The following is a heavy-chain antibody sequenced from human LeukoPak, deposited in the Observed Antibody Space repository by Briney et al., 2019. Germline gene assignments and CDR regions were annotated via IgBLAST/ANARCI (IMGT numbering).Heavy chain of an antibody. CDR2: IYSKTDGGTT. D-gene: IGHD6-19*01. CDR3: TTYSSGSFGS. Sequence: GGSLRLSCVASGFILSNAWMSWVRQAPGKGLEWVGRIYSKTDGGTTDYAAPVKGRFTISRDDSKNTLYLQMNSLQSEDTAVYYCTTYSSGSFGSWGQGTLVTVSS. J-gene: IGHJ5*01. V-gene: IGHV3-15*01. CDR1: GFILSNAW.